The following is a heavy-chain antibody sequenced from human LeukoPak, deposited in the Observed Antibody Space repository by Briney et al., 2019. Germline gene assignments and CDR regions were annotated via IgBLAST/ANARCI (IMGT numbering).Heavy chain of an antibody. D-gene: IGHD5-18*01. Sequence: GGSLRLSCAASRFTFSDYYMSWLPHAPGKGLEGVSYISSSGSTIYYADPVRGRFTISRDNAKNSLYLQMNSLRAENTGVYYCPRGRDRYVYGSSYDFYGMDVWGQGTTVTVSS. V-gene: IGHV3-11*01. J-gene: IGHJ6*02. CDR3: PRGRDRYVYGSSYDFYGMDV. CDR2: ISSSGSTI. CDR1: RFTFSDYY.